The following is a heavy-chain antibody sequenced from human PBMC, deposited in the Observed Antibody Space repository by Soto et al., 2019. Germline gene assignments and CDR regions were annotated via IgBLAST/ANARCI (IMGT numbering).Heavy chain of an antibody. CDR2: VIPILGIA. D-gene: IGHD5-18*01. V-gene: IGHV1-69*08. Sequence: QVQLVQSGAEVKKPGSSVKVSCKASGGTFSSYTISWVRQAPGQGLEWMGRVIPILGIANYAQKFQGRVTITADKSTSTAYMELSSLRSEDTAVYYCARDGYSYGYDDYWGQGTLVTVSS. J-gene: IGHJ4*02. CDR3: ARDGYSYGYDDY. CDR1: GGTFSSYT.